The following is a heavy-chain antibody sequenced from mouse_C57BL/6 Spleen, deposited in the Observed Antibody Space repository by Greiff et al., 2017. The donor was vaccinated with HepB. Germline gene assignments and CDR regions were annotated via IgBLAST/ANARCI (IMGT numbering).Heavy chain of an antibody. D-gene: IGHD4-1*01. CDR1: GYTFTDYY. Sequence: EVQLQQSGPELVKPGASVKISCKASGYTFTDYYMNWVKQSHGKSLEWIGDINPNNGGTSYNQKFKGKATLTVDKSSSTAYMELRSLTSEDSAVYSCARSSWDENWGQGTLVTVSA. CDR3: ARSSWDEN. J-gene: IGHJ3*01. CDR2: INPNNGGT. V-gene: IGHV1-26*01.